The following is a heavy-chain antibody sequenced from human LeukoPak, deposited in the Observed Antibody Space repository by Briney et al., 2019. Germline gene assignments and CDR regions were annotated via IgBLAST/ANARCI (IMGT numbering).Heavy chain of an antibody. V-gene: IGHV1-46*01. D-gene: IGHD3-9*01. CDR1: GYTFTSYY. CDR3: ARDPQGALTGYLGY. J-gene: IGHJ4*02. CDR2: INPSGGNT. Sequence: AASVKVSCKASGYTFTSYYMHWVRQAPGQGLEWMGIINPSGGNTNYAQKFQGRVTMTRDTSTSTVYMELTSLRSEDTAVYYCARDPQGALTGYLGYWGQGTLVTVSS.